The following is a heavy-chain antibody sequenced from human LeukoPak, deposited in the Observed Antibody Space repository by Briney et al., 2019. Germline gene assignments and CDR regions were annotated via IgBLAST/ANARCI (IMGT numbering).Heavy chain of an antibody. V-gene: IGHV3-23*01. Sequence: PGGPLRLSCAVSGFTFHSYAMSWVRQAPGKGLEWVSGIGGSGVRTYYTDSVKGRFTISRDNSKNTLYLQMNSLRAEDTAIYYCAKERSTGWPFDYWGQGTLVTVSS. J-gene: IGHJ4*02. CDR2: IGGSGVRT. CDR1: GFTFHSYA. D-gene: IGHD6-19*01. CDR3: AKERSTGWPFDY.